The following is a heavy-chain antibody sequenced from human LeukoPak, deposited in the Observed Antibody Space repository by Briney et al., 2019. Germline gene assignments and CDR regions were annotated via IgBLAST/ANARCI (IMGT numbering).Heavy chain of an antibody. Sequence: GSSVKVSCKASGSSFTNYGISWVRQAPGQGLGWVGWISTYKDDTNNAQKIQGRVIMTKDTSTSTVYMDLRRLRHGDTAVYYFARDWPHLERRDCFDYWGQGTLVTVSS. CDR3: ARDWPHLERRDCFDY. D-gene: IGHD1-1*01. J-gene: IGHJ4*02. CDR2: ISTYKDDT. V-gene: IGHV1-18*01. CDR1: GSSFTNYG.